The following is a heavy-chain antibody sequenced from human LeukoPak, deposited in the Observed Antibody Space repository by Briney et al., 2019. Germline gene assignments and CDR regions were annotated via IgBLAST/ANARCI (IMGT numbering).Heavy chain of an antibody. D-gene: IGHD3-10*01. V-gene: IGHV4-38-2*02. CDR1: GGSISSDYY. CDR3: ARVRYYYGSGSAQLPYYFDY. Sequence: SETLSLTCTVSGGSISSDYYWGWIRQPPGRGLEWIGSIYHSGRTYYNPSLKSRVIISVDTSKNQFSLKLSSVTAADTAVYYCARVRYYYGSGSAQLPYYFDYWGQGTLVTVSS. CDR2: IYHSGRT. J-gene: IGHJ4*02.